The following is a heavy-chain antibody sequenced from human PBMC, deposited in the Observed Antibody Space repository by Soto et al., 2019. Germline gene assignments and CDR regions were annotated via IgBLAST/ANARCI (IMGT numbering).Heavy chain of an antibody. V-gene: IGHV3-9*01. CDR3: VKDGEAASPGWFDT. CDR1: GFTFEDFA. J-gene: IGHJ5*02. Sequence: EVQLVESGGGLVQPGRSLRLSCSASGFTFEDFAMHWVRRVPGKGLEWVAGNRWNGEAVGYAASVKGRCTSSRDNAKKLLFLQMNSLRVDDTALYYWVKDGEAASPGWFDTWGQGTQVTVSA. CDR2: NRWNGEAV. D-gene: IGHD6-6*01.